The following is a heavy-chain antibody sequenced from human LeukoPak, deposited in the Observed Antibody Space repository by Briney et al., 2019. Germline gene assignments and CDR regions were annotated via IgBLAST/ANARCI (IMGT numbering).Heavy chain of an antibody. Sequence: GESLRPSCGASGRTVSSHSMSWVRQAPGKGLEWVSTIIGSTANTYYADSVKGRFTISRDDSKNTVYLQMNSLRAEDTAVYSCAKYTSGTSYRGLVQWRHGTLVTVSS. V-gene: IGHV3-23*01. CDR2: IIGSTANT. CDR3: AKYTSGTSYRGLVQ. D-gene: IGHD3-10*01. CDR1: GRTVSSHS. J-gene: IGHJ4*01.